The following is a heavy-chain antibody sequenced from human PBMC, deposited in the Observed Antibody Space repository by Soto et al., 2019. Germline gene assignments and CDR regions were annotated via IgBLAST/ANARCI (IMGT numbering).Heavy chain of an antibody. CDR2: ISGSGGST. V-gene: IGHV3-23*01. D-gene: IGHD2-21*02. J-gene: IGHJ3*02. CDR3: AKLLCGGDCYSGYDAFDI. Sequence: RDSCTASGFTVSSYAMSWVLQNTGKGLEWVSAISGSGGSTYYADSVKGRFTISRDNSKNTLYLQMNSLRAEDTAVYYCAKLLCGGDCYSGYDAFDIWGQGTMVTVSS. CDR1: GFTVSSYA.